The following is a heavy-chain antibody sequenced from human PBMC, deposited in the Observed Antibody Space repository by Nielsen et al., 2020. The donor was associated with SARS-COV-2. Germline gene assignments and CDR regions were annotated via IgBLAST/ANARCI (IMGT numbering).Heavy chain of an antibody. Sequence: SCAASGFTFDDYAMHWVRQAPGKGLEWVSGISWNSGSIGYADSVKGRFTISRDNAKNSLYLQMNSLRAEDTALYYCAKGLLWFGELWQAFDIWGQGTMVTVSS. CDR2: ISWNSGSI. J-gene: IGHJ3*02. CDR1: GFTFDDYA. V-gene: IGHV3-9*01. D-gene: IGHD3-10*01. CDR3: AKGLLWFGELWQAFDI.